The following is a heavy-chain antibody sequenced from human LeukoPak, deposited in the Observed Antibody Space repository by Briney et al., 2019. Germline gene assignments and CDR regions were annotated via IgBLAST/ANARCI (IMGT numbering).Heavy chain of an antibody. CDR1: GGSISSGGYS. J-gene: IGHJ4*02. Sequence: SQTLSLTCAVSGGSISSGGYSWSWIRQPPGKGLEWIGYIYYSGSTNYNPSLKSRVTISVDTSKNQFSLKLSSVTAADTAVYYCARENKYSYGPKGFDYWGQGTLVTVSS. CDR2: IYYSGST. V-gene: IGHV4-30-4*07. D-gene: IGHD5-18*01. CDR3: ARENKYSYGPKGFDY.